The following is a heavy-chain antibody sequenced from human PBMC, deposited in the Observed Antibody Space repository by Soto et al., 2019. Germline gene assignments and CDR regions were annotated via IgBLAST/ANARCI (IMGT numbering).Heavy chain of an antibody. D-gene: IGHD6-19*01. J-gene: IGHJ6*02. V-gene: IGHV1-3*01. CDR3: ARDQAVEQWLVVYGMDV. CDR2: INAGNGNT. CDR1: WFTFPSFS. Sequence: ASLKGFRKGSWFTFPSFSMHLVRPGPRQKFEWMGWINAGNGNTKYSQKFQGRVTITRDTSASTAYMELSSLRSEDTAVYYCARDQAVEQWLVVYGMDVWGQGTTVTVSS.